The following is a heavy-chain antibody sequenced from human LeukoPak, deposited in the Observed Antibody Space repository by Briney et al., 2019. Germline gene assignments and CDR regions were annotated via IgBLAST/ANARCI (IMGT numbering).Heavy chain of an antibody. V-gene: IGHV1-2*02. J-gene: IGHJ4*02. Sequence: ASVKVSCKASGYTFTGYYMHWVRQAPGQGLEWMGWINPNSGGTNYAQKFQGRVTMTRDTSISTAYMELSRLRSDDTAVYYCASTFDYCSSTSCYLDYWGQGTLVTVSS. CDR3: ASTFDYCSSTSCYLDY. CDR2: INPNSGGT. CDR1: GYTFTGYY. D-gene: IGHD2-2*01.